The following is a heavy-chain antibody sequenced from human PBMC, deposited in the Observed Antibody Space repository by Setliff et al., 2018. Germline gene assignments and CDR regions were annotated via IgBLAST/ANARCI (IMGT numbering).Heavy chain of an antibody. CDR3: ARIAYFDFWRGFGVGAFDL. J-gene: IGHJ3*01. CDR1: GASVSSVNYY. CDR2: IYYSGKT. Sequence: SENLSLTCSVSGASVSSVNYYWGWIRQPPGKGLEWVGSIYYSGKTYSNPSFKSRVTMSVDKSKNQFSLKLASVTAADRAVYYCARIAYFDFWRGFGVGAFDLWGHGSVVTVSS. V-gene: IGHV4-39*01. D-gene: IGHD3-3*01.